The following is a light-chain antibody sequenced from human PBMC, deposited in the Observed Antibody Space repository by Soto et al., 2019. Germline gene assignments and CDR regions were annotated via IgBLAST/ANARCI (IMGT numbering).Light chain of an antibody. CDR1: QSVSSSY. V-gene: IGKV3-20*01. Sequence: EIVLTQSPGTLSLSPGERATLSCRSSQSVSSSYLAWYQQKPGQAPRLLIYGASSRATGIPDKFSGSGSGTDFTLPIRRLEPEYFAVYYCQQYGSSPRFTFGPGTKVDIK. CDR3: QQYGSSPRFT. J-gene: IGKJ3*01. CDR2: GAS.